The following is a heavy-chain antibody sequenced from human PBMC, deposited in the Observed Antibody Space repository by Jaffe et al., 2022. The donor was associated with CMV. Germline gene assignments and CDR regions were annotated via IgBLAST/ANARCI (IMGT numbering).Heavy chain of an antibody. Sequence: EVQLVESGGGLVQPGGSLRVSCAASGFTFSTHWMTWVRQAPGKGLEWVANIKEDGTDKYYMDSVKGRFTISRDNAKNSLYLQMNSLRAEDTAIYYCAKTRAVPGTGCDHWGQGTQVTVSS. D-gene: IGHD6-19*01. CDR3: AKTRAVPGTGCDH. CDR2: IKEDGTDK. CDR1: GFTFSTHW. V-gene: IGHV3-7*03. J-gene: IGHJ4*02.